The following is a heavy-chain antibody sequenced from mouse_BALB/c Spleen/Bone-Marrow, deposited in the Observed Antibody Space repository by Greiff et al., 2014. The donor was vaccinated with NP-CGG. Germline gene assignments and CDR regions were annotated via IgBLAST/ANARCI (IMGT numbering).Heavy chain of an antibody. J-gene: IGHJ3*01. V-gene: IGHV14-3*02. CDR1: GFNIIYAN. CDR2: IYPANGNT. CDR3: ARSPGEVNY. D-gene: IGHD1-3*01. Sequence: VQLQQSGAELVKPGASVKLSCTASGFNIIYANIHWVKRRPEQGLEWIGRIYPANGNTNYDPKFQGKATITADTSSNTAYLHLNSLTSEYTAIYYCARSPGEVNYWGQGTLVTVSA.